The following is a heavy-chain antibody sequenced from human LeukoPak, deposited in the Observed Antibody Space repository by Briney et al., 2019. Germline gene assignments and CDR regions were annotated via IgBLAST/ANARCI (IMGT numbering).Heavy chain of an antibody. CDR1: GGSISSYY. J-gene: IGHJ5*02. CDR3: ARHSLRVATIAGAWFDP. Sequence: SETLSLTCTVSGGSISSYYWSWIRQPPGKGLEWIGYIYYSGSTNYNPSLKSRVTISVDTSKNQFSLKLSSVTAADTAVYYCARHSLRVATIAGAWFDPWGQGTLVTVSS. CDR2: IYYSGST. D-gene: IGHD5-12*01. V-gene: IGHV4-59*08.